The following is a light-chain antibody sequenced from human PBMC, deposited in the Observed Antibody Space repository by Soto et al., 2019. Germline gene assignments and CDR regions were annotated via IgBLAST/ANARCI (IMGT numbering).Light chain of an antibody. Sequence: EIVLTQSPGTLSLSPGERATLSCRASQSVSSSYLAWYQQKPGQAPRLLIYGASSSAPGIPDRFSGNGSGTDFALTISRLEPEGFAVDYCQQYGSSPPMYTFGQGTKLEIK. CDR1: QSVSSSY. J-gene: IGKJ2*01. CDR3: QQYGSSPPMYT. V-gene: IGKV3-20*01. CDR2: GAS.